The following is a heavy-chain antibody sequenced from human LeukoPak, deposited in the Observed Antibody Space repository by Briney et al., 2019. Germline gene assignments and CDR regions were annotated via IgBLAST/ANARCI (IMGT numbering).Heavy chain of an antibody. CDR3: ARSYYYGSDSAFDI. CDR2: IYYSGST. V-gene: IGHV4-30-4*01. D-gene: IGHD3-10*01. J-gene: IGHJ3*02. CDR1: GGSISSGDYY. Sequence: TSETLSLTCTVSGGSISSGDYYWSWIRQPPGKGLEWIGYIYYSGSTYYNPSLKSRVTISVDTSKNQFSLKLSSMTAADTAVYYCARSYYYGSDSAFDIWGQGTMVTVSS.